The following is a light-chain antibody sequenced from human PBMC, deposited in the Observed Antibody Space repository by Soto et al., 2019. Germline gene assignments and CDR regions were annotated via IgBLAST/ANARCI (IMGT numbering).Light chain of an antibody. Sequence: DIQMTQSPSSLSASVGDRVTITCRASQSISSSLNWYQQKPGKAPDLLIYAASNLQSGVPSRFSGSGSGTDFTLTISRLQPEDVATYYCQQSYSSPQMYTFGQGTKLEIK. CDR1: QSISSS. CDR3: QQSYSSPQMYT. CDR2: AAS. J-gene: IGKJ2*01. V-gene: IGKV1-39*01.